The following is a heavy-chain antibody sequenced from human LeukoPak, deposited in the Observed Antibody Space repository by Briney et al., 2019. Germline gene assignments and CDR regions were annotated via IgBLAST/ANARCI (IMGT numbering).Heavy chain of an antibody. J-gene: IGHJ1*01. Sequence: GESLLISPTRSLTRITSYWNGCVRQMPGNGPEWTGNIYPGDSDTRYSLSFHGRVTILSDKSTSTSYLQWSSLKTSDTAMYYCARQSKSTGYYYDSSGYIEYFQHWGQGTLVTVSS. CDR3: ARQSKSTGYYYDSSGYIEYFQH. V-gene: IGHV5-51*01. D-gene: IGHD3-22*01. CDR2: IYPGDSDT. CDR1: LTRITSYW.